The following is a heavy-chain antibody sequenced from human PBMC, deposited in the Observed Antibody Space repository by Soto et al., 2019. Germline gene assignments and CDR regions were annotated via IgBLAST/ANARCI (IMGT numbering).Heavy chain of an antibody. CDR3: AKDYREWIQLWLFEY. J-gene: IGHJ4*02. Sequence: GGSLRLSCVASGLTFSSYAMSLVRQAPGKGLEWVSATGGSGSSTFYADSVKGRFTISRDNSKNTLYLQMNSLRAEDTTVYYCAKDYREWIQLWLFEYWGKGTLVTV. CDR2: TGGSGSST. D-gene: IGHD5-18*01. CDR1: GLTFSSYA. V-gene: IGHV3-23*01.